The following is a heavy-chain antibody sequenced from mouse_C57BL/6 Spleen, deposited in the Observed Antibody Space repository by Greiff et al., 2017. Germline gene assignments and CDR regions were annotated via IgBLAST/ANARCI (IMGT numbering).Heavy chain of an antibody. CDR1: GYTFTDYY. CDR3: AREKLRYFDY. D-gene: IGHD3-2*02. J-gene: IGHJ2*01. CDR2: INPYNGGT. V-gene: IGHV1-19*01. Sequence: EVQLQQSGPVLVKPGASVKMSCKASGYTFTDYYMNWVKQSHGKSLEWIGVINPYNGGTSYNQKFKGKATLTVDKSSSTAYMELNSLTSEDSAVYYCAREKLRYFDYWGQGTTLTVSS.